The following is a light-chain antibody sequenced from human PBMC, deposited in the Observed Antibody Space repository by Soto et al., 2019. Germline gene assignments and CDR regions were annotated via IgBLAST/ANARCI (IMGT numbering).Light chain of an antibody. CDR2: GAS. CDR1: QSVKNNY. Sequence: EIVLTLSPGPLSLSPGETATLSCRASQSVKNNYLAWYQQKPGQAPRLLIYGASNRATGIPDRFSGSGSGTDFTLTISRLEPEDFAVYYWQQYAGSSTFGQGTKVDIK. V-gene: IGKV3-20*01. J-gene: IGKJ1*01. CDR3: QQYAGSST.